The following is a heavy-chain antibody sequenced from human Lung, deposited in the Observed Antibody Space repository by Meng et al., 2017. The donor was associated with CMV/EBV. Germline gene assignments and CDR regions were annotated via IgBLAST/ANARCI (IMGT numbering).Heavy chain of an antibody. D-gene: IGHD3-16*01. V-gene: IGHV3-30*02. CDR2: IRHDGTNK. J-gene: IGHJ4*02. Sequence: SCAGSGFRFDDYGMHWVRQTPGKGLEWVAFIRHDGTNKFYGASVKGRFTISRDNSKSTVYLQMNSLRHEETALYYWARGRFAFDFWGQGTLVTVSS. CDR3: ARGRFAFDF. CDR1: GFRFDDYG.